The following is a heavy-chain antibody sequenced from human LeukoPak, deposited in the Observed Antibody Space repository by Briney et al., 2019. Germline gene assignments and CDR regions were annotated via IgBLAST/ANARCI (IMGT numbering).Heavy chain of an antibody. CDR1: GGTISSYY. CDR2: IYYSGST. D-gene: IGHD3-16*02. Sequence: PSETLSLTCTVSGGTISSYYWSWLRQPPGKGLEWIGYIYYSGSTNYNPSLKSRVTISVDTSKNQFSLKLSSVTAADTAVYYCTRMGVIGHFQHWGQGTLVTVSS. CDR3: TRMGVIGHFQH. V-gene: IGHV4-59*01. J-gene: IGHJ1*01.